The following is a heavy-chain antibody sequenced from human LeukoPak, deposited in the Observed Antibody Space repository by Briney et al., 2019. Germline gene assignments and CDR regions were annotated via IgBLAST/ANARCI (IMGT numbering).Heavy chain of an antibody. V-gene: IGHV4-39*07. Sequence: SETLSLTCTVSGCSISSSCYYGCWLRQPPGKRLELIGSIYYSSSTYYNPSLKSRATISVETSNNLFSLKLSSVTAADTAVYYCASSRWDLTYFHYYYMDVWAKGTTVTISS. J-gene: IGHJ6*03. D-gene: IGHD1-26*01. CDR1: GCSISSSCYY. CDR2: IYYSSST. CDR3: ASSRWDLTYFHYYYMDV.